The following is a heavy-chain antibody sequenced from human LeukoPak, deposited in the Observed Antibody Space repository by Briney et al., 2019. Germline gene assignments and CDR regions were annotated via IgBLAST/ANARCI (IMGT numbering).Heavy chain of an antibody. J-gene: IGHJ4*02. CDR3: VRGNPGNFDY. CDR2: IKYDGSQK. Sequence: GGSLRLSCAASGFTFSSYYMSWVRQAPGKGLEWVAYIKYDGSQKYYVDSVKGRFTISRDNAKNTLYLQMNSLKAEDTAVYYCVRGNPGNFDYWGQGTLVTVSS. V-gene: IGHV3-7*04. CDR1: GFTFSSYY.